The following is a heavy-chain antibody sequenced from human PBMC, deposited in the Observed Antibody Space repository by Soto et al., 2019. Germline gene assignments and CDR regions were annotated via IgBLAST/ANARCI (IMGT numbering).Heavy chain of an antibody. D-gene: IGHD3-22*01. J-gene: IGHJ4*02. Sequence: VQLVESGGGVVQPGRSLRLSCAASGFTIRTYAMHWVRQAPGKGLEWVAVISYDGSNKNYADSVKGRFTISRDNSKSTLDLQMDSLRPEDTALYYCARAHYYDSSGYYSPSGYYFDDWGQGTLVTVSS. CDR3: ARAHYYDSSGYYSPSGYYFDD. CDR2: ISYDGSNK. CDR1: GFTIRTYA. V-gene: IGHV3-30-3*01.